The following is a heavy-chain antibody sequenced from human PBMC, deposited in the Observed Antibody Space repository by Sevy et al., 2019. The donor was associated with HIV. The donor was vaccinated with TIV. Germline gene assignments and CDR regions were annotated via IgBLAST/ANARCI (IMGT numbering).Heavy chain of an antibody. CDR2: FDPEDGET. D-gene: IGHD3-22*01. J-gene: IGHJ4*02. Sequence: ASVKVSCKVFGYTLSELSMHWVRQTPGKGLEWMGSFDPEDGETIYAQKFQGRVAMTEDTSTDTAYMELRSLRSEDTAVFYCAITKDYYDNSGYTFDYWGRGTLVTVSS. V-gene: IGHV1-24*01. CDR1: GYTLSELS. CDR3: AITKDYYDNSGYTFDY.